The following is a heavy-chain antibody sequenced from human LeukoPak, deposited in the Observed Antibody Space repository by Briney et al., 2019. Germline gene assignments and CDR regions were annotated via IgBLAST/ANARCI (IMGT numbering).Heavy chain of an antibody. CDR1: GFTFSDYY. D-gene: IGHD6-6*01. CDR2: ISSSGSTI. V-gene: IGHV3-11*01. Sequence: GGSLRLSCAASGFTFSDYYMSWIRQAPGKGLEWGSYISSSGSTIYYADSVKGRFTISRDNAKNSLYLQMNSLRAEDTAVYYCARVLQCIAARRLIYYYGMDVWGQGTTVTVSS. CDR3: ARVLQCIAARRLIYYYGMDV. J-gene: IGHJ6*02.